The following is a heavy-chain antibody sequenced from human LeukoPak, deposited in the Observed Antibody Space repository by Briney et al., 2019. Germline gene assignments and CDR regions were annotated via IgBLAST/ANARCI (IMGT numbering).Heavy chain of an antibody. D-gene: IGHD6-19*01. CDR2: TYYRSKWYN. CDR1: GDSVSSKTGA. V-gene: IGHV6-1*01. CDR3: ARDFGTTGWHTFDY. J-gene: IGHJ4*02. Sequence: SQTLSLTCVVSGDSVSSKTGAWNWINHSPSKGLEWLGRTYYRSKWYNDYEESMEGRMTISQDTSKNQYSLHLNSVTPDDTAVYYCARDFGTTGWHTFDYWGQGTLVTVSS.